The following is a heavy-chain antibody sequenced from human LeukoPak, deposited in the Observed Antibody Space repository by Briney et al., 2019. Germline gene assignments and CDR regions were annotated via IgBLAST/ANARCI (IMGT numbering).Heavy chain of an antibody. CDR1: GFTFSSYW. V-gene: IGHV3-74*01. CDR2: INTDGSST. J-gene: IGHJ6*02. D-gene: IGHD6-19*01. CDR3: AKDSDPVTYSSGWYVGYYYYGMDV. Sequence: GGSLRLSCAASGFTFSSYWMHWVRQAPGKGLVWVSRINTDGSSTSYADSVKGRFTISRDNSKNTLYLQMNSLRAEDTAVYYCAKDSDPVTYSSGWYVGYYYYGMDVWGQGTTVTVSS.